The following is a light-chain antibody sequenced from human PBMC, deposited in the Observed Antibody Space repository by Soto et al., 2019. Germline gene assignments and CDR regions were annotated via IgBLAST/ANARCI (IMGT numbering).Light chain of an antibody. CDR3: QQYYSYPIP. Sequence: IRMTQSPSSLSASTGDRVTITCRASQGISSYLAWYQQKPGKAPKLLIYAASTLQSGVPSRFSGSGSGTDFTLTISCLQSEDFATYYCQQYYSYPIPFCQGGRPAIK. CDR2: AAS. V-gene: IGKV1-8*01. CDR1: QGISSY. J-gene: IGKJ5*01.